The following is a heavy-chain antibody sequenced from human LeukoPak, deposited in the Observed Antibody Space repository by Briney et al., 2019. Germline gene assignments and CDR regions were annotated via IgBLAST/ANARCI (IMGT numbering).Heavy chain of an antibody. D-gene: IGHD2-8*01. Sequence: SETLSLTCTVSGGSISSSSYYWGWIRQPPGKGLEWIGSIYYSGSTYYNPSLKSRISLSVDKSQNQFSLKLNSLTAADTAVYYCAANGYYSIDVWGKGTTVTVSS. V-gene: IGHV4-39*07. CDR2: IYYSGST. J-gene: IGHJ6*03. CDR1: GGSISSSSYY. CDR3: AANGYYSIDV.